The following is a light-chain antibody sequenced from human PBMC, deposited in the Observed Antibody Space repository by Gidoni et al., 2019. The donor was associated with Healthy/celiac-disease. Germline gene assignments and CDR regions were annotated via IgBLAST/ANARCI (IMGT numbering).Light chain of an antibody. CDR1: QSVSSSY. CDR3: QQYGSSPRYT. CDR2: GAS. J-gene: IGKJ2*01. V-gene: IGKV3-20*01. Sequence: DIVLTQSPGTLSLSPGERATLACRASQSVSSSYLAWYQQKPGQAPRLLIYGASSRATGIPDRFSCSGSGTDFTFTISRLEPEDFAVYYCQQYGSSPRYTFXQXTKLXIK.